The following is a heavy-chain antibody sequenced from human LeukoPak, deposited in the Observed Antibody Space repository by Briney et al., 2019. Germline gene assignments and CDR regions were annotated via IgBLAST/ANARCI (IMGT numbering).Heavy chain of an antibody. Sequence: SGPTLVKPTQTLTLTCTFSGFSLSTNGVGVGWIRQPPGKALEWLALIYWNDDKRYSPSLKSGLTITKDTSKNQVVLTMTNMDPVDTATYYCAHNSPAAMVSDYWGQGTLVTVSS. CDR2: IYWNDDK. V-gene: IGHV2-5*01. D-gene: IGHD2-2*01. CDR1: GFSLSTNGVG. CDR3: AHNSPAAMVSDY. J-gene: IGHJ4*02.